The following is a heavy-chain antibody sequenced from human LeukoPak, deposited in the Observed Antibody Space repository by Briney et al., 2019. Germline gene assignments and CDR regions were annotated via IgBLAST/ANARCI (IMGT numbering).Heavy chain of an antibody. Sequence: SETXSLTCXXSGGPFSGYFWSWIRQSSGKGLEWIGEIHNSGTTNYNPSLNSRVTISEDTSKNQFYLNLSSVTAADTAVYYCARRYYYNLGSFPFDFWGQGTLVTVSS. D-gene: IGHD3-10*01. CDR3: ARRYYYNLGSFPFDF. CDR2: IHNSGTT. J-gene: IGHJ4*02. V-gene: IGHV4-34*01. CDR1: GGPFSGYF.